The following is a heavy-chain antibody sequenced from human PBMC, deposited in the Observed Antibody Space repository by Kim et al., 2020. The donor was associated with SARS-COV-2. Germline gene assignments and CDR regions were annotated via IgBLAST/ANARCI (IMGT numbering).Heavy chain of an antibody. D-gene: IGHD3-22*01. CDR3: ARDYEHRMIVTRTDAFDI. CDR1: GFTFSSYS. Sequence: GGSLRLSCAASGFTFSSYSMNWVRQAPGKGLEWVSSISSSSSYIYYADSVKGRFTISRDNAKNSLYLQMNSLRAEDTAVYYCARDYEHRMIVTRTDAFDIWGQGTMVTVSS. CDR2: ISSSSSYI. V-gene: IGHV3-21*01. J-gene: IGHJ3*02.